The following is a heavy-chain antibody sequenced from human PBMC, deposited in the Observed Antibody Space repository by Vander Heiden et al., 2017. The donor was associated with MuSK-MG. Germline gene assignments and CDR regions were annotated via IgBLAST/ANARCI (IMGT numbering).Heavy chain of an antibody. CDR1: AGSISSSNYY. J-gene: IGHJ3*02. CDR3: TRATDYYDSSGYPFAFDI. Sequence: QLQLQESGPGLVKPSETLSLTCTVSAGSISSSNYYWGLIRQPPGTGLEWIGSIYYSGTAYYTPSLKSRVTISVDTSKNQFSLKLSSVTAADTAVYYCTRATDYYDSSGYPFAFDIWGQGTMVTVSS. CDR2: IYYSGTA. D-gene: IGHD3-22*01. V-gene: IGHV4-39*07.